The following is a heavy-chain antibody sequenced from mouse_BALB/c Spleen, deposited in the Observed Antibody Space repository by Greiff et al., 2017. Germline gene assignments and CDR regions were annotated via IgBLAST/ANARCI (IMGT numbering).Heavy chain of an antibody. CDR3: AIAGTYYFDY. V-gene: IGHV1-54*01. D-gene: IGHD4-1*01. CDR2: ITPGGGGT. Sequence: QVQLKESGAELVRPGSSVKVSCKASGYAFTNYLIEWVKQRPGQGLEWIGVITPGGGGTNYNEKFKGKATLTADKSSSTAYMQLSSLTSDDSAVYFCAIAGTYYFDYWGQGTTLTVSS. CDR1: GYAFTNYL. J-gene: IGHJ2*01.